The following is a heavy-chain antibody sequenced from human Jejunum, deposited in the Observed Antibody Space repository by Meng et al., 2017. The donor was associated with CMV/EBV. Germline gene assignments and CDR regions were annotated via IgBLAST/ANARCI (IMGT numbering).Heavy chain of an antibody. CDR3: ATARRGCNSNNCYLEN. J-gene: IGHJ4*02. D-gene: IGHD2/OR15-2a*01. V-gene: IGHV4/OR15-8*01. CDR2: IHHPGDA. Sequence: SIRCKNWRHWVHQPPGKGLEWVGKIHHPGDANHNPSLRSRLTISVDKSKNQVSLILSSVTAADTAVYYCATARRGCNSNNCYLENWGQGALVTVSS. CDR1: SIRCKNW.